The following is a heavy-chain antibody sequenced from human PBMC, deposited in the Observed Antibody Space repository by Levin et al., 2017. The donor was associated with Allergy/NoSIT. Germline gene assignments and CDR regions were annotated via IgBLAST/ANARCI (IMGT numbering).Heavy chain of an antibody. V-gene: IGHV3-30*18. CDR3: AKEQLWFGEVTGLDY. Sequence: GGSLRLSCAASGFTFSSYGMHWVRQAPGKGLEWVAVISYDGSNKYYADSVKGRFTISRDNSKNTLYLQMNSLRAEDTAVYYCAKEQLWFGEVTGLDYWGQGTLVTVSS. CDR1: GFTFSSYG. CDR2: ISYDGSNK. J-gene: IGHJ4*02. D-gene: IGHD3-10*01.